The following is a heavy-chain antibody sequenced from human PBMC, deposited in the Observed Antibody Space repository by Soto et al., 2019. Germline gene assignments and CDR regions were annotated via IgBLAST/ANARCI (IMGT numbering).Heavy chain of an antibody. D-gene: IGHD3-16*01. V-gene: IGHV3-11*01. Sequence: QVQLVESGGGLVKPGGSLRLSCSASGFAFKEYSMTWIRQAPGKGLEWVSLMSGSGITIHYADSMKGRFTISRDNAKNSLFLQMDSLRADDTAVYYCARLLSVSYADYYYRDVWGKGTTVTVSS. CDR2: MSGSGITI. J-gene: IGHJ6*03. CDR1: GFAFKEYS. CDR3: ARLLSVSYADYYYRDV.